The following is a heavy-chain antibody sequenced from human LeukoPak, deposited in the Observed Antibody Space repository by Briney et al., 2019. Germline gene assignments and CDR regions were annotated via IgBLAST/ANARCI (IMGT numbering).Heavy chain of an antibody. V-gene: IGHV3-7*01. Sequence: PGGSLRLSCAASGFTFSTSWMTWVRQAPGRGLDWLGNINPDGSRINYVDSVKGRFTISRDNAKNSLYLQMNSLRAEDTAVYYCARDQQLAQAELYYMDVWGKGTTVTVSS. CDR3: ARDQQLAQAELYYMDV. J-gene: IGHJ6*03. D-gene: IGHD6-6*01. CDR2: INPDGSRI. CDR1: GFTFSTSW.